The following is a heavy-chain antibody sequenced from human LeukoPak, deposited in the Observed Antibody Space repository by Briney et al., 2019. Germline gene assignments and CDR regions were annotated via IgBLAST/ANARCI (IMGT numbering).Heavy chain of an antibody. CDR1: GGSISSSDYS. Sequence: SETLSLTCTVSGGSISSSDYSWDWIRQPPGKGLQWIGSIYYSGSTYYNPSLKSRVTISVDTSKNQFSLKLSSVTAADTAVYYCARVYSNWFDPWGQGTLVTVSS. CDR2: IYYSGST. D-gene: IGHD4-11*01. V-gene: IGHV4-39*07. J-gene: IGHJ5*02. CDR3: ARVYSNWFDP.